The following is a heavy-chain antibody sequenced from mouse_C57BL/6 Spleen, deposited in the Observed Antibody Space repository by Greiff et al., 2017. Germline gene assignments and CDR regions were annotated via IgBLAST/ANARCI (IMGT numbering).Heavy chain of an antibody. CDR3: ARRHGSSWVSYYAMDY. V-gene: IGHV1-59*01. Sequence: QVQLKQPGAELVRPGTSVKLSCKASGYTFTSYWMHWVKQRPGQGLEWIGVIDPSDSYTNYNQKFKGKATLTVDTSSSTAYMQLSSLTSEDSAVYYCARRHGSSWVSYYAMDYWGQGTSVTVSS. D-gene: IGHD1-1*01. J-gene: IGHJ4*01. CDR2: IDPSDSYT. CDR1: GYTFTSYW.